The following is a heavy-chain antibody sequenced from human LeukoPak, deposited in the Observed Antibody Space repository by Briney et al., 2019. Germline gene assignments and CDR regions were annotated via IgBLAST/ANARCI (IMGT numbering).Heavy chain of an antibody. CDR1: GFTFSNAW. CDR3: AQDPNWGSGC. CDR2: IKSKTDGGTT. Sequence: GGSLRLSCAASGFTFSNAWMSWVRQAPGKGLEWVGRIKSKTDGGTTDYAAPVKGRFTISRDDSKNTLFLQMNSLRAEDTAVYHCAQDPNWGSGCWGQGVLVTVSS. D-gene: IGHD7-27*01. J-gene: IGHJ4*02. V-gene: IGHV3-15*01.